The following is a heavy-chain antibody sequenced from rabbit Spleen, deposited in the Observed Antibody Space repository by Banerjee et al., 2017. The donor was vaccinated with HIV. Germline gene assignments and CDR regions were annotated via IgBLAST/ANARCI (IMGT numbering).Heavy chain of an antibody. CDR1: GFSFSDRDV. CDR2: INTATGKA. CDR3: ARDAGSGHYIDAYFDL. Sequence: QEQLEESGGGLVKPEGSLTVTCKASGFSFSDRDVMCWVRQAPGKGLEWIACINTATGKAVYASWAKGRFTISRTSSTTVTLQMTSLTVADTATYFCARDAGSGHYIDAYFDLWGQGTLVTVS. J-gene: IGHJ4*01. V-gene: IGHV1S45*01. D-gene: IGHD8-1*01.